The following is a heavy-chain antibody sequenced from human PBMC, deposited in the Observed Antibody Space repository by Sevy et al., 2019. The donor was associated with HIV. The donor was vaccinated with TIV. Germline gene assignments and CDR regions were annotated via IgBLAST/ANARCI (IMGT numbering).Heavy chain of an antibody. CDR3: AKFTNYDILTVAGSGGMDV. J-gene: IGHJ6*02. Sequence: QAGGSLRLSCAASGFTFDDYAMHWVRQAPGKGLEWVSGISWNSGSIGYADSVKGRFTISRDNAKNSLYLQMNSLRAEDTALYYCAKFTNYDILTVAGSGGMDVWGQGTTVTVSS. CDR2: ISWNSGSI. CDR1: GFTFDDYA. D-gene: IGHD3-9*01. V-gene: IGHV3-9*01.